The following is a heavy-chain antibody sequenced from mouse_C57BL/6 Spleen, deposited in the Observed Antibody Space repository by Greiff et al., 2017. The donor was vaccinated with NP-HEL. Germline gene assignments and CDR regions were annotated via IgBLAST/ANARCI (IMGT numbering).Heavy chain of an antibody. V-gene: IGHV1-26*01. Sequence: EVQLQQSGPELVKPGASVKISCKASGYTFTDYYMNWVKQSHGKSLEWIGDINPNNGGTSYNQKFKGKATLTVDKSYSTAYMELRSLTSEDSAVYYCANYFDYWGQGTTLTVSS. CDR3: ANYFDY. J-gene: IGHJ2*01. CDR1: GYTFTDYY. CDR2: INPNNGGT.